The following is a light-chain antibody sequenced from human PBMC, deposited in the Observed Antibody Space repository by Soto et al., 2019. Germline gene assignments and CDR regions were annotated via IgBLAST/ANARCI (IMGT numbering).Light chain of an antibody. Sequence: DIQMTQSPSTLSASVGDRVTITCRASQSIGRLLAWYQQEPGRAPTLLIYKASTLVSGVPSRFSGSGSGTEFSLTISSLQPDDFATYYCQQYNSYPLTFVQGTRLEIK. CDR1: QSIGRL. CDR2: KAS. J-gene: IGKJ5*01. CDR3: QQYNSYPLT. V-gene: IGKV1-5*03.